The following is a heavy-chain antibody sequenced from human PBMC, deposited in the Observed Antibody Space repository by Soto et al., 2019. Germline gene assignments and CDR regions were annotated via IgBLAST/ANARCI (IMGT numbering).Heavy chain of an antibody. CDR2: IIPIFDTL. Sequence: QLQLVQSGAEVQKPGSSVKVSCKASGGTFSNFAISWVRQAPGQGLEWMGEIIPIFDTLNYAQKFQDRVTITADESTSTVSMELSSLRSEDTAVYYCARDYGAKYYAMDVWGQGTTVTVSS. V-gene: IGHV1-69*01. CDR3: ARDYGAKYYAMDV. CDR1: GGTFSNFA. D-gene: IGHD3-10*01. J-gene: IGHJ6*02.